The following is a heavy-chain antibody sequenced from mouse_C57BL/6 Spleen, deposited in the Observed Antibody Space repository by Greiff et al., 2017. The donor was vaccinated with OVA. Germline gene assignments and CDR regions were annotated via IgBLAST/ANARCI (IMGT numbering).Heavy chain of an antibody. CDR2: IDPSDSYT. V-gene: IGHV1-50*01. CDR3: ARGGGYFDD. Sequence: QVQLQQSGAELVKPGASVKLSCTASGYTFTSYWMQWVKQRPGQGLEWIGEIDPSDSYTNYNQKFKGKATLTVDTSSSTAYMQLSSLTSEDSAVYYCARGGGYFDDWGKGTTLTVSS. J-gene: IGHJ2*01. CDR1: GYTFTSYW.